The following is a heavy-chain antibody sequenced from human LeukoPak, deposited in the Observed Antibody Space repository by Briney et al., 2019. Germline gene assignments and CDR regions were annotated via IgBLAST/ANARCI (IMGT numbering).Heavy chain of an antibody. V-gene: IGHV3-30*02. CDR1: GFIFSSYG. D-gene: IGHD4-17*01. Sequence: GGSLRLSCAASGFIFSSYGMHWVRQAPGKGLEWVAFIRYDGSNKYYADSVKGRFTISRDNSKNTLYLQMNSLRAEDTAVYYCAKPEWSRVITDYGPFDYWGQGTLVTVSS. CDR3: AKPEWSRVITDYGPFDY. CDR2: IRYDGSNK. J-gene: IGHJ4*02.